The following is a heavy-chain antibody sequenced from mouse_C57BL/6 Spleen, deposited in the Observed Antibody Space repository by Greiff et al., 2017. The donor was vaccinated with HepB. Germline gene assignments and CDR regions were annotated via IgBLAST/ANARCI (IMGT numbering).Heavy chain of an antibody. D-gene: IGHD2-1*01. V-gene: IGHV14-2*01. CDR1: GFNIKDYY. CDR3: ARRVTLDY. Sequence: EVQLQQSGAELVKPGASVKLSCTASGFNIKDYYMHWVKQRTEQGLEWIGRIDPEDGEIKYAPKVQGKVTITADTSSNTVYLQLSSLTSEDTAVYYYARRVTLDYWGQGTTLTVSS. CDR2: IDPEDGEI. J-gene: IGHJ2*01.